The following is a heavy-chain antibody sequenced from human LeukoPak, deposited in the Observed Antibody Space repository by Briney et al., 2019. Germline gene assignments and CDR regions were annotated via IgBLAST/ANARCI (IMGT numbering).Heavy chain of an antibody. D-gene: IGHD3-10*01. J-gene: IGHJ4*02. V-gene: IGHV1-46*02. CDR3: ARDNQGGGSGMPFDY. Sequence: ASVKVSCKAPGNTFNTFYMHWLRQAPGHGLEWMGVIDPFSHATHYAEKFHGRGTVTRDMSTSTIYLELSSLTSDDTAVYYCARDNQGGGSGMPFDYWGQGTLVTVSS. CDR1: GNTFNTFY. CDR2: IDPFSHAT.